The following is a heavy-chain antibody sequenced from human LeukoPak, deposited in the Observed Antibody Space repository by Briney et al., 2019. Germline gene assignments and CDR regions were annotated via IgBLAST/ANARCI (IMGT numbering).Heavy chain of an antibody. CDR3: AKADATIGGAFDI. Sequence: GGSLRLSCAASGFIFKNYAMSWVRQAPGKGLEWVSIISGTSDTTRYGDSVRGRFTTSRDNPRNTLYLQMNSLRVDDTAVYYYAKADATIGGAFDIWGQGTMVTVSS. CDR2: ISGTSDTT. J-gene: IGHJ3*02. CDR1: GFIFKNYA. D-gene: IGHD3-3*01. V-gene: IGHV3-23*01.